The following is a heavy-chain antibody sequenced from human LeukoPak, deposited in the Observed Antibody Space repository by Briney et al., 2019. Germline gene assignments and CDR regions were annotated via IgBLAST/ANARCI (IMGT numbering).Heavy chain of an antibody. CDR2: IYYSGST. Sequence: PSETLSLTCTVSGGSISSYYWSWIRQPPGKGLEWKGLEWIGYIYYSGSTNYNPSLKSRVTISVDTSKNEFSLKLSSVTAADTAVYYCARDSGQHRGYDWSHWGQGTLVTVSS. V-gene: IGHV4-59*01. CDR1: GGSISSYY. CDR3: ARDSGQHRGYDWSH. D-gene: IGHD5-12*01. J-gene: IGHJ4*02.